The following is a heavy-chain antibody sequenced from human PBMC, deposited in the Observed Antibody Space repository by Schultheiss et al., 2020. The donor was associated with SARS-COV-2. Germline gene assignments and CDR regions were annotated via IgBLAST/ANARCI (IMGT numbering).Heavy chain of an antibody. CDR2: IKQDGSEK. CDR3: AREVGYCSGGSCYLDY. Sequence: GGSLRLSCAASGFTFSSYWMSWVRQAPGKGLEWVANIKQDGSEKYYVDSVKGRFTISRDNAKNSLYLQMNSLRAEDTAVYYCAREVGYCSGGSCYLDYWGQGTLVTVSS. CDR1: GFTFSSYW. D-gene: IGHD2-15*01. J-gene: IGHJ4*02. V-gene: IGHV3-7*01.